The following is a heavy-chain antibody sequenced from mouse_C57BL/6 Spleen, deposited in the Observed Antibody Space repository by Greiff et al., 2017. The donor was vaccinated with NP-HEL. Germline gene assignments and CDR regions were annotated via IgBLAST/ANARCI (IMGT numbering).Heavy chain of an antibody. J-gene: IGHJ4*01. CDR2: ISGGGGNT. D-gene: IGHD1-1*01. Sequence: EVQLVESGGGLVKPGGSLKLSCAASGFTFSSYTMSWVRQTPEKRLEWVATISGGGGNTYYPDSVKGRFTISRDNAKNTLYLQMSRLRSEDTALYYCARRYGSSYGYAMDYWGQGTSVTVSS. CDR1: GFTFSSYT. CDR3: ARRYGSSYGYAMDY. V-gene: IGHV5-9*01.